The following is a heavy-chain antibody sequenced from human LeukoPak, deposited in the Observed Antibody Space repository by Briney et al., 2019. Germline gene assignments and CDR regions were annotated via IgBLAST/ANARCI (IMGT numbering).Heavy chain of an antibody. CDR1: GDSISSYH. J-gene: IGHJ4*02. CDR3: ARVGRGDHTWGSYYYDH. V-gene: IGHV4-59*01. CDR2: ISYSGST. Sequence: SETLSLTCTVSGDSISSYHWSGIRQPPGKGLEWIGYISYSGSTNYNPSLKSRVTISVDTSKNQFSLKLSSVTAADTAVYYCARVGRGDHTWGSYYYDHWGQGTLVTVSS. D-gene: IGHD3-16*01.